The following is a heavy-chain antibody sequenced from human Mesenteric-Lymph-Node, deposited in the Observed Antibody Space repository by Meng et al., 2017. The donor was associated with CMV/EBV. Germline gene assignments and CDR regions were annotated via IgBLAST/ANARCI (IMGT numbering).Heavy chain of an antibody. CDR3: ARRRGMDV. V-gene: IGHV1-46*01. CDR2: INPSAGST. CDR1: GYIFTIYY. J-gene: IGHJ6*02. Sequence: ASVKVSCKASGYIFTIYYIHWVRQAPGQGLEWMGIINPSAGSTTYAQKFQGRVTMTRDTSTSTLYMELSSLRSEDTAVYYCARRRGMDVWGQGTTVTVSS.